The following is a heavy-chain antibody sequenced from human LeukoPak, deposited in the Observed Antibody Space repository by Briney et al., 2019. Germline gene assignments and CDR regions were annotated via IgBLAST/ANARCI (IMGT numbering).Heavy chain of an antibody. CDR3: ARVRIQLWMPYYFDY. J-gene: IGHJ4*02. CDR1: GGSISSSSYY. V-gene: IGHV4-39*07. CDR2: IYYSGST. Sequence: SETLSLTCTVSGGSISSSSYYWGWIRQPPGKGLEWIGSIYYSGSTYYNPSLKSRVTISVDTPKNQFSLKLSSVTAADTAVYYCARVRIQLWMPYYFDYWGQGTLVTVSS. D-gene: IGHD5-18*01.